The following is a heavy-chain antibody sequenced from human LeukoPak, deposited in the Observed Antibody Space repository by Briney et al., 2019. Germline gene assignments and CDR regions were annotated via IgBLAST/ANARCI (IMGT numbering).Heavy chain of an antibody. CDR3: ARDPIAVAGYMDV. D-gene: IGHD6-19*01. Sequence: PGGSLRLSCAASGFTFSSYAMSWVRQAPGKGLEWVSAISGSGGSTYYADSVKGRFTISRDNAKNSLYLQMNSLRAEDTAVYYCARDPIAVAGYMDVWGKGTTVTVSS. CDR1: GFTFSSYA. CDR2: ISGSGGST. V-gene: IGHV3-23*01. J-gene: IGHJ6*03.